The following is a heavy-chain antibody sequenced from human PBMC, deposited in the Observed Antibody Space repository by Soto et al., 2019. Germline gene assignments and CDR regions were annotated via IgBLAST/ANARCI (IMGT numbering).Heavy chain of an antibody. CDR3: ARGDRGGSGSPASYYDCGLDV. J-gene: IGHJ6*02. Sequence: DVQLLESGGHLVQPGGSLRLSCAASGFTFSSYAMSWVRQAPGKGLEWVASVSAGGDMTYYSDSVNGRFTISSDNSNNALFLQMNSLRIEDTALYYCARGDRGGSGSPASYYDCGLDVWGQGTTVTVS. D-gene: IGHD3-10*01. CDR1: GFTFSSYA. CDR2: VSAGGDMT. V-gene: IGHV3-23*01.